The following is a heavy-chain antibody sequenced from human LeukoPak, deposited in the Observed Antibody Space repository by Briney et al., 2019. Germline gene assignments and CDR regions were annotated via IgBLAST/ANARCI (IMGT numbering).Heavy chain of an antibody. Sequence: GASVKVSCKASGYTFTSYGISWVRQAPGQGLEWMGWISAYNGNTNYAQKLQGRVTMTTVTSTSTAYMELRSLRSDDTAVYYCASTREGYDLDDAFDIWGQGTMVTVSS. D-gene: IGHD5-12*01. V-gene: IGHV1-18*01. J-gene: IGHJ3*02. CDR1: GYTFTSYG. CDR3: ASTREGYDLDDAFDI. CDR2: ISAYNGNT.